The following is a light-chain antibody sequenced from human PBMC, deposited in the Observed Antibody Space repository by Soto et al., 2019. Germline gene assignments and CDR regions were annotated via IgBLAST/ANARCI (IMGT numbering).Light chain of an antibody. Sequence: QSVLTQPPSASGTPGQRVTISCSGSSSNIGSNTVNWYQQLPGTAPKLLIYSNNQRPSGVPDRFSGSKSGTSASLAISGLQSEDEPDYYFAAWDDSLNGVVFGRGTQLTVL. V-gene: IGLV1-44*01. J-gene: IGLJ2*01. CDR3: AAWDDSLNGVV. CDR1: SSNIGSNT. CDR2: SNN.